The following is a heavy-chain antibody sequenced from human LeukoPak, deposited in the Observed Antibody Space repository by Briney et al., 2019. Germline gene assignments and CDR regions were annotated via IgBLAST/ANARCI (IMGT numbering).Heavy chain of an antibody. V-gene: IGHV4-31*03. CDR1: GGSISSGGYY. CDR2: IYYSGST. Sequence: SETLSLTCTVSGGSISSGGYYWSWIRQHPGKGLEWIGYIYYSGSTYYNPSLKSRVTISVDTSKNQFSLKLSSVTAADTAVYYCARDRVRRYFDYWGQGTLVTVSS. CDR3: ARDRVRRYFDY. J-gene: IGHJ4*02.